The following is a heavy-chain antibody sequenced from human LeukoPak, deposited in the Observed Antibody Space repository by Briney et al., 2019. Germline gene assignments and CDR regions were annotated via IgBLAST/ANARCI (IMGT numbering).Heavy chain of an antibody. CDR1: GGSISSYH. Sequence: PSETLSLTCTVSGGSISSYHWSWIRQPPGKGLGWIGYIYYSGSTNYNPSLKSRVTIPVDTSKNQFSLKLSSVTAADTAVYYCASSLAIWGNYFDYWGQGTLVTVSS. CDR3: ASSLAIWGNYFDY. CDR2: IYYSGST. J-gene: IGHJ4*02. V-gene: IGHV4-59*01. D-gene: IGHD3-16*01.